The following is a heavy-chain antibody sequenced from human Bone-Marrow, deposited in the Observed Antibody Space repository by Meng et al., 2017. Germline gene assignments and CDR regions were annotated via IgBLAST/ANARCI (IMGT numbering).Heavy chain of an antibody. CDR1: GYTFPGYY. CDR2: IDCNNGGA. J-gene: IGHJ4*02. D-gene: IGHD6-13*01. CDR3: ARDAGRAAGPR. Sequence: QMQLVQSGAEGKKPGASVRVSCKASGYTFPGYYIHWVRQAPGQGLEWLGRIDCNNGGAIYAQKFQDRVTMTRDTSITTAYMDLSRLTSDDTAVYYCARDAGRAAGPRWGQGTLVTVSS. V-gene: IGHV1-2*06.